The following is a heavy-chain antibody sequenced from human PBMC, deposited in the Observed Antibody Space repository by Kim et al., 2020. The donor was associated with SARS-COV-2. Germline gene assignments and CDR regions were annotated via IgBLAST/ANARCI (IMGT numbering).Heavy chain of an antibody. Sequence: GGSLRLSCAASKFTFSSYAMSWVRQAPGKGLEWVSTISATSINTYYADSVKGRFTISRDNSKDTLYMQMNSLRAGDTALYYCATGPRITTSDPRGDPFDIWGQGTRVTVSS. J-gene: IGHJ3*02. CDR1: KFTFSSYA. V-gene: IGHV3-23*01. D-gene: IGHD1-20*01. CDR2: ISATSINT. CDR3: ATGPRITTSDPRGDPFDI.